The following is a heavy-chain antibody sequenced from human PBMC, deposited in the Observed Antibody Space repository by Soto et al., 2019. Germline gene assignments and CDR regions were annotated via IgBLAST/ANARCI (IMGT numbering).Heavy chain of an antibody. V-gene: IGHV4-34*01. CDR2: INYSGST. CDR3: ARGVVYRDVGLAYGMDV. CDR1: GESFSNLY. Sequence: SETLSLTCAVYGESFSNLYWTWIRQSPGKGLEWVGEINYSGSTRYNWSLGSRVTISVDTSKNQFSLMVTSVTAEDTAVYYCARGVVYRDVGLAYGMDVWGQGTTVTVSS. D-gene: IGHD3-22*01. J-gene: IGHJ6*02.